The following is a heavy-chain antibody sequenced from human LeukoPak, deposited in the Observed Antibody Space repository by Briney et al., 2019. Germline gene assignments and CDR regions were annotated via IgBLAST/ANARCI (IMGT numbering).Heavy chain of an antibody. V-gene: IGHV5-51*01. CDR2: IYPDDSDT. CDR1: GYTFTNYW. J-gene: IGHJ6*03. Sequence: GESLKISCKASGYTFTNYWIGRVRQMPGKGLEWMGIIYPDDSDTKYSPSFQGQVTISVDESISTAYLQWSSLKASDTAIYYCARHEVGGDSSSGFEYYYYMDVWGKGTAVTVSS. CDR3: ARHEVGGDSSSGFEYYYYMDV. D-gene: IGHD3-3*01.